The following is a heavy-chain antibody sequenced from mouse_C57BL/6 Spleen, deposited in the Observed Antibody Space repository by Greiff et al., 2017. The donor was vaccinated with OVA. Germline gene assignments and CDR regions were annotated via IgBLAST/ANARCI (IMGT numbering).Heavy chain of an antibody. CDR3: ARRDGSSWRYFDV. J-gene: IGHJ1*03. Sequence: VQLKESGAELVKPGASVKLSCTASSFNIKDYYMHWVKQRTEQGLEWIGRIDPEDGETKYAPKFQGKATITADTSSNTAYLQLSSMTSEDTAVYYCARRDGSSWRYFDVWGTGTTVTVSS. CDR1: SFNIKDYY. D-gene: IGHD1-1*01. CDR2: IDPEDGET. V-gene: IGHV14-2*01.